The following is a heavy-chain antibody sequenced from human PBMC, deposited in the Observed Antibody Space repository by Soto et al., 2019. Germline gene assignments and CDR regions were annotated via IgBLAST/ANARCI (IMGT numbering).Heavy chain of an antibody. CDR2: IYHSGST. V-gene: IGHV4-38-2*02. D-gene: IGHD3-10*01. CDR1: GYSISSGYY. J-gene: IGHJ5*02. Sequence: SETLSLTCAVSGYSISSGYYWGWIRQPPGKGLEWIGSIYHSGSTYYNPSLKSRVTISVDTSKNQFSLKLSSVTAADTAVYYCAREGAMVRGVIIRPNWFDPWGQGTLVTV. CDR3: AREGAMVRGVIIRPNWFDP.